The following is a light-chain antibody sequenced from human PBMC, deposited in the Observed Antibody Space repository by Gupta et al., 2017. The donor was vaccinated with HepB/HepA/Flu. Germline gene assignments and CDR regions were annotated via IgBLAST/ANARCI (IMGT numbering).Light chain of an antibody. V-gene: IGKV1-39*01. CDR3: QQGHSTRT. Sequence: DIQMTQSPSSLSASVGDRVTITCRASQNIDNYLNWYQQKPGKAPKLLIYTSSMGQSGVPSRFSGTGSGTDFTLSSNGRQPEDFATYYCQQGHSTRTFGQGPTVE. J-gene: IGKJ1*01. CDR2: TSS. CDR1: QNIDNY.